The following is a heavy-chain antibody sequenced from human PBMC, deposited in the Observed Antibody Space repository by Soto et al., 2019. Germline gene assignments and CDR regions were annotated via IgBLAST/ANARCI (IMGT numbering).Heavy chain of an antibody. CDR1: GGSFSGYY. J-gene: IGHJ4*02. CDR3: ARTYSSSWSPFDY. D-gene: IGHD6-13*01. CDR2: INQSGST. V-gene: IGHV4-34*01. Sequence: SETLSLTCAVYGGSFSGYYWSWIRQPPGKGLEWIGEINQSGSTNYNPSLKSRVTISVNTSKNQFSLKLSSVTAADTAVYYCARTYSSSWSPFDYWGQGTLVTVSS.